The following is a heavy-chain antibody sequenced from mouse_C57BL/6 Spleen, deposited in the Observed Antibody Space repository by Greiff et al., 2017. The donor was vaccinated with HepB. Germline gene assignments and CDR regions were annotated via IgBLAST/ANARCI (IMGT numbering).Heavy chain of an antibody. Sequence: QVQLQQPGAELVKPGASVKLSCKASGYTFTSYWMQWVKQRPGQGLEWIGEIDPSDSYTNYNQKFKGKATLTVDTSSSTAYMQLSSLTSEDSAVYYCAREVGHYWGQGTTLTVSS. CDR3: AREVGHY. CDR1: GYTFTSYW. V-gene: IGHV1-50*01. J-gene: IGHJ2*01. D-gene: IGHD6-1*01. CDR2: IDPSDSYT.